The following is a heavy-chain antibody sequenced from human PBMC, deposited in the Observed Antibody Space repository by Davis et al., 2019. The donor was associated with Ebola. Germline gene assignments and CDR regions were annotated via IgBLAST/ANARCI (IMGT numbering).Heavy chain of an antibody. J-gene: IGHJ6*04. Sequence: GGSLRLSCAVSGFTFSHYGMHWVRQAPGKGLEWVSAISGSGGSTYYADSVKGRFTISRDNSKKTLYLQMNSLRAEDTAVYYCAKSGLSFGVVKYHYGMDVWGKGTTVTVSS. D-gene: IGHD3-3*01. V-gene: IGHV3-23*01. CDR3: AKSGLSFGVVKYHYGMDV. CDR2: ISGSGGST. CDR1: GFTFSHYG.